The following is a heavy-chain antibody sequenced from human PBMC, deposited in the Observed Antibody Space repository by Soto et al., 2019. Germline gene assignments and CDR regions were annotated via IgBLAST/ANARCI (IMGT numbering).Heavy chain of an antibody. CDR1: GFNFITYS. Sequence: VGSLRLSCAASGFNFITYSLNWVRQAPLKVLEWGASISSSAIYIDYADSVKVRFTISRDNSNNTLYLQMNSLRAEDKAVYYCAKALSNAYYGSGSYYTQYFDYWGQGTLVTVSS. V-gene: IGHV3-21*04. CDR2: ISSSAIYI. J-gene: IGHJ4*02. CDR3: AKALSNAYYGSGSYYTQYFDY. D-gene: IGHD3-10*01.